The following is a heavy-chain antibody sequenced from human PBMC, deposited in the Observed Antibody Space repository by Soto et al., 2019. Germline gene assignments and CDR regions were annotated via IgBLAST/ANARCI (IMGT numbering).Heavy chain of an antibody. V-gene: IGHV4-39*01. CDR3: ASDSRGPQLLRYFDWAPGPYYYYGMDV. CDR2: IYYSGST. CDR1: GGSISSSSYY. J-gene: IGHJ6*02. D-gene: IGHD3-9*01. Sequence: SETLSLTCTVSGGSISSSSYYWGWIRQPPGKGLEWIGSIYYSGSTYYNPSLKSRVTISVDTSKKQFSLKLSSVTAADTAVYYCASDSRGPQLLRYFDWAPGPYYYYGMDVWGQGTTVTVSS.